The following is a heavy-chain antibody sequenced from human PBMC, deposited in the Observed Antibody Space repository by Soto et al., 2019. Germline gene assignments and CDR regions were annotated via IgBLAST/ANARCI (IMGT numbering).Heavy chain of an antibody. J-gene: IGHJ3*02. CDR2: IKQDGSEK. D-gene: IGHD3-10*01. V-gene: IGHV3-7*01. CDR1: GFTFSSYW. CDR3: ARDPLETYYYGSGSLFDI. Sequence: GGSLRLSCAASGFTFSSYWMSWVRQAPGKGLEWVANIKQDGSEKYYVDSVKGRFTIPRDNAKNSLYLQMNSLRAEDTAVYYCARDPLETYYYGSGSLFDIWGQGTMVTVSS.